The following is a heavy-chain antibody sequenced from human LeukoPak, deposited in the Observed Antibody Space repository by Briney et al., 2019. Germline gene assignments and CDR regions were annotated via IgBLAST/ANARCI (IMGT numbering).Heavy chain of an antibody. J-gene: IGHJ4*02. CDR1: GGSFSSYY. CDR2: INHSGYT. Sequence: PSETLSLTCAVFGGSFSSYYWSWIRQPPGKGLEWIGEINHSGYTSHNPSLKSRVTLSVDTSKHQFSQKLTSVTAADTAVYYCARCCLQRDGDNGGGDYWGQGTLVTVSS. V-gene: IGHV4-34*01. D-gene: IGHD4-17*01. CDR3: ARCCLQRDGDNGGGDY.